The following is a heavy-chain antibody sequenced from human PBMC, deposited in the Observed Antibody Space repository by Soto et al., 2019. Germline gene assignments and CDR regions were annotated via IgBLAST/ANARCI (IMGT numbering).Heavy chain of an antibody. CDR1: GYIFVNYG. V-gene: IGHV1-18*01. D-gene: IGHD3-16*01. CDR3: VMVDNYVTPTPQDV. Sequence: QVQMVQSGDEVKKPGASVKVSCKASGYIFVNYGIAWVRQAPRQGLEWMGWISPYTGNTHSAGKCQGRLIMTTDTSTSTAYMELGSLISDDTAVYYCVMVDNYVTPTPQDVWGEGTTVTVSS. J-gene: IGHJ6*04. CDR2: ISPYTGNT.